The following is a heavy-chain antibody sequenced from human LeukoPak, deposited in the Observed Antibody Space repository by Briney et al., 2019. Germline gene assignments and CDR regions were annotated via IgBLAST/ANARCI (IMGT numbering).Heavy chain of an antibody. D-gene: IGHD2-15*01. J-gene: IGHJ4*02. CDR1: GFSFSTYA. V-gene: IGHV3-21*06. CDR3: ARDRPTGASRVFVVQ. Sequence: GGSLRLSCTASGFSFSTYAMTWVRQAPGKGLEWISSMSSGSRYIYYADSVRGRFTISRDNTKNSLYLLMNNLRDEDTAIYYCARDRPTGASRVFVVQWGQGTPVTVYS. CDR2: MSSGSRYI.